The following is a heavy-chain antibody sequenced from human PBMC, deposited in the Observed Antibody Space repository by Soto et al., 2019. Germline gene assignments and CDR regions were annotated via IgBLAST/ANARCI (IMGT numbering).Heavy chain of an antibody. CDR2: FYYSGNT. CDR3: ARMYNSGFYRPEGDYFFYGMDV. D-gene: IGHD6-19*01. J-gene: IGHJ6*02. V-gene: IGHV4-4*07. CDR1: GDSISDYY. Sequence: LSLTCAVSGDSISDYYWSWIRQPAGKGLEWIGRFYYSGNTKSNPSLKSRVTMSADTSKNQFSLSLRSVTAADSAIYYCARMYNSGFYRPEGDYFFYGMDVWGQGTTVTVSS.